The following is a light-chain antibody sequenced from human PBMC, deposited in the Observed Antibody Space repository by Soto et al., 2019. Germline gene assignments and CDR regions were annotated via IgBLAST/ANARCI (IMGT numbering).Light chain of an antibody. J-gene: IGKJ4*02. Sequence: EIVLTQSPGTLSLSPGERATLSCRASQSVSSSYLAWYQQKPGQAPRLLIYDASSRATGIPDRFSGSGSGTAFTLTISRLEPEDFAVYYCQQYGSPPLTFGGGTKVEIK. CDR3: QQYGSPPLT. V-gene: IGKV3-20*01. CDR1: QSVSSSY. CDR2: DAS.